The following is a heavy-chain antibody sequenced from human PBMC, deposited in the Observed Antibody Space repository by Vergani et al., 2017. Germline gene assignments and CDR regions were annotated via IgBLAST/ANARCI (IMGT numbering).Heavy chain of an antibody. D-gene: IGHD4-11*01. CDR3: ARVNTETNGHLYYYYYMDV. Sequence: QVQLQQWGGGLLKPSETLSLTCVVNGGSFTSYHWTWIRQSPGEGLEWVGDIDHTGRPDYNPSLKSRLTMSVDKSRNPFSLTLNSVTATDTAIYFCARVNTETNGHLYYYYYMDVWGQGTADTVS. J-gene: IGHJ6*03. CDR1: GGSFTSYH. CDR2: IDHTGRP. V-gene: IGHV4-34*01.